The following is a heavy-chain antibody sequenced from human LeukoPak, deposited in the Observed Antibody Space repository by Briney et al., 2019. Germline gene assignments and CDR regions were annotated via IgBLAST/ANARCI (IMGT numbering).Heavy chain of an antibody. V-gene: IGHV4-38-2*02. CDR1: GYSISSGYF. CDR2: IYHSGSS. J-gene: IGHJ3*02. CDR3: ARGGLLLDAFDI. Sequence: SETLSLTCTVSGYSISSGYFWGWIRQPPGKGLEWIGSIYHSGSSYYNPSLNSRVTISVDTSKNQFSLKLSSVTAADTAVYYCARGGLLLDAFDIWGQGTMVTVSS. D-gene: IGHD3-10*01.